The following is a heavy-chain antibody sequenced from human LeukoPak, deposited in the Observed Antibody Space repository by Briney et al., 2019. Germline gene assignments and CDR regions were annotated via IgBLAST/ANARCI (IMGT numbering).Heavy chain of an antibody. CDR2: ISGVGDST. CDR1: GFTFSNYA. V-gene: IGHV3-23*01. CDR3: AKRADGCSGGSCYYYYMDV. D-gene: IGHD2-15*01. Sequence: PGGSLRLSCAASGFTFSNYAMNWVRQAPGKGLEWVSTISGVGDSTYYAESVKGRFTMSRDNSKNTVYLQMNSLRVEDTAIYYCAKRADGCSGGSCYYYYMDVWGKGTTVTVSS. J-gene: IGHJ6*03.